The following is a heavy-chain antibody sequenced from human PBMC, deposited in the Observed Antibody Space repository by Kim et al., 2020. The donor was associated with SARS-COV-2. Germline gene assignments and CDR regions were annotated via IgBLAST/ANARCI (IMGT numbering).Heavy chain of an antibody. J-gene: IGHJ4*02. CDR2: IKQDGSEK. D-gene: IGHD3-10*01. V-gene: IGHV3-7*05. Sequence: GGSLRLSCAASGFTFSSYWMSWVRQAPGKGPEWVANIKQDGSEKYYVDSVKGRFTISRDNAKNLLYLQMNSLRAEDTAVYYCARDGYGSGSYVWLYWGQGTLVTVSS. CDR1: GFTFSSYW. CDR3: ARDGYGSGSYVWLY.